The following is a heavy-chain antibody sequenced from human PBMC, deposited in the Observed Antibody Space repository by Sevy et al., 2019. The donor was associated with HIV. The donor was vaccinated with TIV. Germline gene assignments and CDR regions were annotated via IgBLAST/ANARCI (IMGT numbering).Heavy chain of an antibody. Sequence: SETLSLTCTVSGGSITSLYWNWIRQPPGKGLEWIANISYNGHINYNPSPKSRVTSSLDTYKNQFSLRLLSVAAADTAMYYCAGGNAWGRGYSWGQGTLVTVSS. CDR1: GGSITSLY. CDR2: ISYNGHI. CDR3: AGGNAWGRGYS. J-gene: IGHJ4*02. V-gene: IGHV4-59*08. D-gene: IGHD1-26*01.